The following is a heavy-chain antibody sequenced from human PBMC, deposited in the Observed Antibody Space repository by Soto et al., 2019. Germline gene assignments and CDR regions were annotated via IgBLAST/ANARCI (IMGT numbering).Heavy chain of an antibody. CDR2: ISYDGSNK. V-gene: IGHV3-30*03. D-gene: IGHD3-10*01. CDR3: AGRGPHGEWGPRHYYYYGMDV. J-gene: IGHJ6*02. CDR1: GFTFSSYG. Sequence: PGGSLRLSCAASGFTFSSYGMHWVRQAPGKGLEWVAVISYDGSNKYYADSVKGRFTISRDNSKNTLYLQMNSLRAEDTAVYYCAGRGPHGEWGPRHYYYYGMDVWGQGTTVTVSS.